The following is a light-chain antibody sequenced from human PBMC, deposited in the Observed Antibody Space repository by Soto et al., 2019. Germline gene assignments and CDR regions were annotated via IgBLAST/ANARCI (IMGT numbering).Light chain of an antibody. CDR2: KAS. CDR1: QSVSGW. CDR3: QHYDTYPLT. J-gene: IGKJ4*01. V-gene: IGKV1-5*03. Sequence: DIQMTQSPSTLSASVGDRVTITCRASQSVSGWLAWYQQRPGKAPNLLVSKASSLESGVPSRFSGSGSGTECTLTISSLQPDDFANYYCQHYDTYPLTFGGGTKVEIK.